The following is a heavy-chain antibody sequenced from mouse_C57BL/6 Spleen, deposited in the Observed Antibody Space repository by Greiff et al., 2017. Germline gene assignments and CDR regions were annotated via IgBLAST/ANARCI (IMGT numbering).Heavy chain of an antibody. J-gene: IGHJ2*01. Sequence: QVQLKPPGAGLVKPGASMKVSCQASGFTFTSYWMHWVKQRPGQGLGWVGRINPSDSDSNYNQTFKGKATLTGDKSSSTAYMQLSIRTSEDSAVYYCAIDDGYYNYFDYWGQGTTLTVSS. CDR2: INPSDSDS. CDR3: AIDDGYYNYFDY. V-gene: IGHV1-74*01. CDR1: GFTFTSYW. D-gene: IGHD2-3*01.